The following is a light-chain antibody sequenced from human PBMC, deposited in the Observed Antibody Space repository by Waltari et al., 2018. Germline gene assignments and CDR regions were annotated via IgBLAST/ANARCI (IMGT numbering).Light chain of an antibody. CDR3: QLWDSSSDQLV. CDR1: NIGSKT. V-gene: IGLV3-21*04. CDR2: YKN. J-gene: IGLJ2*01. Sequence: SYVVTQSPSVSVAPGETARITCGGNNIGSKTVHWYQQKTGQAPILVMYYKNDRPSGIPERFSGSNSGSTATLTISRVEAGDEADYYCQLWDSSSDQLVFGGGTKLTVL.